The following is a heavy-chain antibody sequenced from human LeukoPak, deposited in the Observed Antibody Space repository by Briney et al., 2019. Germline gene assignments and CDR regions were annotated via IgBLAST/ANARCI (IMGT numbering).Heavy chain of an antibody. V-gene: IGHV1-2*06. CDR3: ARDAGDIVVVPAAFQH. CDR1: GYTFTGYY. D-gene: IGHD2-2*01. CDR2: INPNSGGT. J-gene: IGHJ1*01. Sequence: ASVKVSCKASGYTFTGYYMHWVRQAPGQGLEWMGQINPNSGGTNYAQKFQGRVTMTRDTSISTAYMELSRLRSDDTAVYYCARDAGDIVVVPAAFQHWGQGTLVTVSS.